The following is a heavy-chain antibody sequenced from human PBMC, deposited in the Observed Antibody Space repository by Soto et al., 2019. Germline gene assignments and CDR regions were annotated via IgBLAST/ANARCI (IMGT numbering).Heavy chain of an antibody. CDR3: AKDRLAYGSGSYYTAGLYWFDP. V-gene: IGHV3-23*01. Sequence: GGSLRLSCAASGFTFSSYAMSWVRQAPGKGLEWVSAISGSGGSTYYADSVKGRFTISRDNSKNTLYLQMNSLRAEDTAVYYCAKDRLAYGSGSYYTAGLYWFDPWGQGTLVTVSS. J-gene: IGHJ5*02. CDR1: GFTFSSYA. CDR2: ISGSGGST. D-gene: IGHD3-10*01.